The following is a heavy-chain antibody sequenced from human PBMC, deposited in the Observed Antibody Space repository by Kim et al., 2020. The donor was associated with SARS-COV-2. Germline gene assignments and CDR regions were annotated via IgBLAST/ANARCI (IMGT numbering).Heavy chain of an antibody. Sequence: TTDYAAPVKGRCTISRDDSKTTLYLQMNSLKTEDTAVYYCTTVYSGGPKRWGQGTLVTVSS. J-gene: IGHJ4*02. V-gene: IGHV3-15*01. CDR2: TT. CDR3: TTVYSGGPKR. D-gene: IGHD1-26*01.